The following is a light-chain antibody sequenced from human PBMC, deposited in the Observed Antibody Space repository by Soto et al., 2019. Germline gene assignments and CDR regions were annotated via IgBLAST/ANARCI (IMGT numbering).Light chain of an antibody. Sequence: EIVMTQSPATLSVSPGERATLSCRASQSVSSKLAWYQQKPGQTPRVLIYGASTRATGIPARFSGSGSGTEFTLTSSSLQSEDSAVYHCQHYNDWPPTWTFGQGTKVEIK. CDR3: QHYNDWPPTWT. J-gene: IGKJ1*01. CDR1: QSVSSK. CDR2: GAS. V-gene: IGKV3-15*01.